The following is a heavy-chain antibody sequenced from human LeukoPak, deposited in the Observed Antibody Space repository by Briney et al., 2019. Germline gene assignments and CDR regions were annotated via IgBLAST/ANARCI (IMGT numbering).Heavy chain of an antibody. Sequence: GGSPRLSCAASGFTFSSYWMHWVRQAPGKGLVWVSRINSDGSSTSYADSVKGRFTISRDNAKNTLYLQMNSLRAEDTAVYYCAREGDDYGDYELSNWGQGTLVTVSS. CDR1: GFTFSSYW. D-gene: IGHD4-17*01. V-gene: IGHV3-74*01. CDR3: AREGDDYGDYELSN. J-gene: IGHJ4*02. CDR2: INSDGSST.